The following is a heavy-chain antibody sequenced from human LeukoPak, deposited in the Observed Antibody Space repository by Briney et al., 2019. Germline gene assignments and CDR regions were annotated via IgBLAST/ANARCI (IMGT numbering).Heavy chain of an antibody. J-gene: IGHJ4*02. D-gene: IGHD6-13*01. V-gene: IGHV4-59*08. CDR1: GGSIASNY. Sequence: AETLSLTCTVSGGSIASNYWSWFRRPPGRGLQWLGDLVHSVTRSYNTPPNKRGAISADTTKNQFFLTLNSTPAADTAVYYCARRRGWKQQLVYFDYWGQGTLATVSS. CDR2: LVHSVTR. CDR3: ARRRGWKQQLVYFDY.